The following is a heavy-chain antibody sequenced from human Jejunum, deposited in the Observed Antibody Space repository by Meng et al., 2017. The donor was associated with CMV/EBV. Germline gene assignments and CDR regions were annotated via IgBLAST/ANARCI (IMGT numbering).Heavy chain of an antibody. CDR1: GFTFSNYW. J-gene: IGHJ4*02. Sequence: CAASGFTFSNYWMYWFRQAPGKGLVWVSRLRGDGTTETYADSVRGRFTISRDNVKNMLYLQMNSLRAEDTAVYYCARDRGPGGVDYWGQGTLVTVSS. V-gene: IGHV3-74*01. CDR2: LRGDGTTE. CDR3: ARDRGPGGVDY. D-gene: IGHD3-10*01.